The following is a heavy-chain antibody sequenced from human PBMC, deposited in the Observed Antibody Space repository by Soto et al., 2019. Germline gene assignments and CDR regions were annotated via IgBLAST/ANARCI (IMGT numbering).Heavy chain of an antibody. Sequence: ASVKVSCKASGYTFTDYGICWVRQAPGQGLQWMGWITAFNGNTKYAQQFQGRVTMTTDTSTSTAYVELRSLESDDTAVYYCARISEGDFWSVYYYFFDYWGQGTLVTVSS. CDR3: ARISEGDFWSVYYYFFDY. D-gene: IGHD3-3*01. J-gene: IGHJ4*02. V-gene: IGHV1-18*01. CDR2: ITAFNGNT. CDR1: GYTFTDYG.